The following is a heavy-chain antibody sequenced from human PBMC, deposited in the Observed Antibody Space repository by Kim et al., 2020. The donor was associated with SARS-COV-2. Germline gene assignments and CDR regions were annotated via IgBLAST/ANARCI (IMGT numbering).Heavy chain of an antibody. Sequence: ARKVQGRVTITADKSTSTAYMELSSLRSEDTAVYYCARDPSMVRGVINDYWGQGTLVTVSS. V-gene: IGHV1-69*04. CDR3: ARDPSMVRGVINDY. J-gene: IGHJ4*02. D-gene: IGHD3-10*01.